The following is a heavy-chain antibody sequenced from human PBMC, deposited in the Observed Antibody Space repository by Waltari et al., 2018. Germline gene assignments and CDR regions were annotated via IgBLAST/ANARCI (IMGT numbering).Heavy chain of an antibody. V-gene: IGHV4-39*01. Sequence: QLQLQESGPGLVKPSETLSLTCTVSGGSISSSSYYWGWIRQPPGKGLEWIGSIYYSGSTYYNPSLKSRVTISVDTSKNQFSLKLSSVTAADTAVYYCARKKVKRYFDYWGQGTLVTVSS. CDR2: IYYSGST. CDR1: GGSISSSSYY. J-gene: IGHJ4*02. CDR3: ARKKVKRYFDY.